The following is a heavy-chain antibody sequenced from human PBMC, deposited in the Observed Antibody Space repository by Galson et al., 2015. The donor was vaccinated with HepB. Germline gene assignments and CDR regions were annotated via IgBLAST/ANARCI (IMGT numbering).Heavy chain of an antibody. J-gene: IGHJ4*02. Sequence: SVKVSCKASGYTFTSYGISWVRQAPGQGLEWMGWISAYNGNTNYAQKLQGRVTMTTDTSTSTAYMELRSLRSDDTAVYYCAREGGRLIAAPSSFDYWGQGTLVTVSS. CDR3: AREGGRLIAAPSSFDY. V-gene: IGHV1-18*01. D-gene: IGHD6-6*01. CDR1: GYTFTSYG. CDR2: ISAYNGNT.